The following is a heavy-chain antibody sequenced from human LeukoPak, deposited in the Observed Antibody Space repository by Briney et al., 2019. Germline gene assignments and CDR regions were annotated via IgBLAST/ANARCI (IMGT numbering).Heavy chain of an antibody. CDR3: ARDLVDGVGAPGAY. J-gene: IGHJ4*02. V-gene: IGHV1-18*01. CDR1: GYTFTNYG. CDR2: INTYNGNT. D-gene: IGHD1-26*01. Sequence: GASVTVSCKASGYTFTNYGITWMRQAPGQGLEWVGWINTYNGNTNYAQKLQGRVTITTDTSTRTAYKELRSLRSDDTALFYCARDLVDGVGAPGAYWGQGALVTVSS.